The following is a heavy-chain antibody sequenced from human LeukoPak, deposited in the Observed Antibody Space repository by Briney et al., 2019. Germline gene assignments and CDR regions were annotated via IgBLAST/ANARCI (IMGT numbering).Heavy chain of an antibody. CDR1: GYSISSGYY. Sequence: SETLSLTCTVSGYSISSGYYWGWIRQPLGKGLEWIGSIYHSGSSYYNPSLKSRVTISVDTSKNQFSLKLSSVTAADTAVYYCARGGIASRPSCWFDPWGQGTQVTVSS. J-gene: IGHJ5*02. CDR2: IYHSGSS. CDR3: ARGGIASRPSCWFDP. D-gene: IGHD6-6*01. V-gene: IGHV4-38-2*02.